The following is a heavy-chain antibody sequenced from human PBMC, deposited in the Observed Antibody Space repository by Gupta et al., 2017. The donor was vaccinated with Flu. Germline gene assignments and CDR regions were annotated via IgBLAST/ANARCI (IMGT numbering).Heavy chain of an antibody. D-gene: IGHD2-15*01. CDR2: IKSKTDGGTT. J-gene: IGHJ4*02. CDR3: TTSRQGRDIVVVVAASGY. Sequence: VRQAPGKGLEWVGRIKSKTDGGTTDYAAPVKGRFTISRDDSKNTLYLQMNSLKTEDTAVYYCTTSRQGRDIVVVVAASGYWGQGTLVTVSS. V-gene: IGHV3-15*01.